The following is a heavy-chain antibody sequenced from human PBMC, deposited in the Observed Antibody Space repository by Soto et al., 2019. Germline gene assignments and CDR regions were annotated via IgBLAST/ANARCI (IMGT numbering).Heavy chain of an antibody. V-gene: IGHV4-59*01. Sequence: QVQLQESGPGLVKPSETLSLTCTVSGGSISSYYWSWIRQPPGKGLEWIGYIYYSGSTNYNPSLMSRVXXTXDXXKNQFTLKLSSVTAADTAVYYCARAGPLGRGAMDVWGQGTTGTGSS. CDR3: ARAGPLGRGAMDV. CDR1: GGSISSYY. CDR2: IYYSGST. D-gene: IGHD1-26*01. J-gene: IGHJ6*02.